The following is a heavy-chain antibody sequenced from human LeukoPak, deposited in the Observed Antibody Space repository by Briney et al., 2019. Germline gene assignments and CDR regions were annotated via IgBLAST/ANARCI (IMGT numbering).Heavy chain of an antibody. CDR3: AREEIRSWFDP. Sequence: SETLSLTCTVSGGSISSYYWSWIRQPAGKGLEWIGRIYTSGSPNYNPSLKSRVTISVDTSKNQFSLKLSSVTAADTAVYYCAREEIRSWFDPWGQGTLVTVSS. CDR2: IYTSGSP. D-gene: IGHD5-24*01. CDR1: GGSISSYY. V-gene: IGHV4-4*07. J-gene: IGHJ5*02.